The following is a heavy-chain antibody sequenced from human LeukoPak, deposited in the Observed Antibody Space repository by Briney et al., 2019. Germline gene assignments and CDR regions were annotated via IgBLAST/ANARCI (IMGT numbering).Heavy chain of an antibody. CDR3: ARRSYYYDSSGYPDYWFDP. D-gene: IGHD3-22*01. CDR2: ISAYNGNT. CDR1: GYTFTSYG. Sequence: ASVKVSCKASGYTFTSYGITWVRQAPGQGLEWMGWISAYNGNTNYAQKLQGRVTMTTDTSTSTAYMEVRSLRSDDTAVYYCARRSYYYDSSGYPDYWFDPWGQGTLVTVSS. V-gene: IGHV1-18*01. J-gene: IGHJ5*02.